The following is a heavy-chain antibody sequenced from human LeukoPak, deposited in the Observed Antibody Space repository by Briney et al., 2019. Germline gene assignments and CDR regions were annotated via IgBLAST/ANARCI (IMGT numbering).Heavy chain of an antibody. CDR3: ARDRGTVTLNY. CDR2: NYYSGST. D-gene: IGHD4-11*01. J-gene: IGHJ4*02. CDR1: GGSFSSYD. V-gene: IGHV4-59*01. Sequence: NPSETLSLTCTVSGGSFSSYDWSCIRQPPGKGREWSAYNYYSGSTNYNPSLKSRVTISVDTSKNQFSLKLSSVTAADTAVYYCARDRGTVTLNYWGQGTLVTVSS.